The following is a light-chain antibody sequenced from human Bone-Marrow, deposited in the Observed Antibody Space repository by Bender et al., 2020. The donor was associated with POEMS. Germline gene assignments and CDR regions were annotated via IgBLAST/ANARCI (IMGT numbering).Light chain of an antibody. CDR3: AVWDDSLNGWV. V-gene: IGLV1-44*01. CDR1: SSNIGAHA. J-gene: IGLJ3*02. Sequence: QSVLTQPPSASGTPGQRVTISCSGGSSNIGAHAVNWYQHLPGPAPKLLIYSSRRRPSEVPDRFSGSRSGTSASLAISGLQSEDGADYYCAVWDDSLNGWVFGGGTKLTVL. CDR2: SSR.